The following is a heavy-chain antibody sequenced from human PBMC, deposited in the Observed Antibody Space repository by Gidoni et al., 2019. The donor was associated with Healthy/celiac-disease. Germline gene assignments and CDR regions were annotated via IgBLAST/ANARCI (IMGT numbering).Heavy chain of an antibody. D-gene: IGHD2-21*02. CDR3: AREGDSVNSYYYYGMDV. V-gene: IGHV1-2*04. CDR2: INPNSGGT. Sequence: QVQLVQSGAEVKKPGASVKVSCKASGYTFTGYYMHWVRQAPGQGLEWMGWINPNSGGTNYAQKFQGWVTMTRDTSISTAYMELSRLRSDDTAVYYCAREGDSVNSYYYYGMDVWGQGTTVTVSS. CDR1: GYTFTGYY. J-gene: IGHJ6*02.